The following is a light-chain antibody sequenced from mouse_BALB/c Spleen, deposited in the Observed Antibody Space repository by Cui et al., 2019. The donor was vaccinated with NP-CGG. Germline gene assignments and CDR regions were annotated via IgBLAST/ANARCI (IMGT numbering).Light chain of an antibody. CDR1: TGTVTTSNY. J-gene: IGLJ1*01. CDR2: GTN. Sequence: QAVVTQESPLTTSPGETVTLTCRSSTGTVTTSNYANGVQEKPDHLFTGLIGGTNNRAPGVPARFSGSLIGDKVALTITGAQTEDEAIYFCALWYSNHWVFGGGTKLTVL. CDR3: ALWYSNHWV. V-gene: IGLV1*01.